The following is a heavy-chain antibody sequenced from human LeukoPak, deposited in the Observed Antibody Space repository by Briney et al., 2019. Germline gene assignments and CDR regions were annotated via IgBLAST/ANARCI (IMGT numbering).Heavy chain of an antibody. Sequence: SGTLSLTCAVSAGSISSSNWWSWVRQPPGKGLEWIGEIYHSGSTNYNPSLKSRVTISVDKSKNQFSLKLSSVTAADTAVYYCARFRYSSSSASFDPWGQGTLVTVSS. CDR2: IYHSGST. J-gene: IGHJ5*02. CDR3: ARFRYSSSSASFDP. CDR1: AGSISSSNW. D-gene: IGHD6-13*01. V-gene: IGHV4-4*02.